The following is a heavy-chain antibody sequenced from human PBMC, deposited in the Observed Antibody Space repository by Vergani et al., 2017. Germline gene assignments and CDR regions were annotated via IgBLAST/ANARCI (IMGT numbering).Heavy chain of an antibody. CDR2: ISCSGGST. CDR1: GFTFSSYA. CDR3: AKRASVWIMDIVVVPAAIRLDPPDTFDR. V-gene: IGHV3-23*01. D-gene: IGHD2-2*02. Sequence: EVQLLESGGGLVQPGGSLRLSCAASGFTFSSYAMSWVRQAPGKGLEWVSAISCSGGSTYYADSVKGRFTISRDNSKNTLYLQMNSLRAEDTAVYYCAKRASVWIMDIVVVPAAIRLDPPDTFDRWGEGTMVTVSS. J-gene: IGHJ3*02.